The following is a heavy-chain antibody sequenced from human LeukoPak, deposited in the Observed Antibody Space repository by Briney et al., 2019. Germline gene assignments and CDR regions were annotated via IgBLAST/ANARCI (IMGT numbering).Heavy chain of an antibody. V-gene: IGHV1-46*01. CDR2: INPSGGST. CDR3: ARVWGDYDSSGYYDY. J-gene: IGHJ4*02. D-gene: IGHD3-22*01. CDR1: GYTFTSYY. Sequence: ASVKVSCKASGYTFTSYYMRWVRQAPGQGLEWMGIINPSGGSTSYAQKFQGRVTMTRDTSTSTVYMELSSLRSEDTAVYYCARVWGDYDSSGYYDYWGQGTLVTVSS.